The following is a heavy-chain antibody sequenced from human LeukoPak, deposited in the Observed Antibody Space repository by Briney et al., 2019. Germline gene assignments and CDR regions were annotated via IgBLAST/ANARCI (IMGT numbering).Heavy chain of an antibody. D-gene: IGHD4-17*01. J-gene: IGHJ4*02. CDR1: GGSFSGYY. CDR3: ARSETTVTTYGY. V-gene: IGHV4-34*01. CDR2: INHSGST. Sequence: SETLSLTCAVYGGSFSGYYWSWIRQPPGKGLEWIGEINHSGSTNYNPSLKSRVTISVDTSKNQFSLKLSSVTAADTAVYYCARSETTVTTYGYWGQGTLVTVSS.